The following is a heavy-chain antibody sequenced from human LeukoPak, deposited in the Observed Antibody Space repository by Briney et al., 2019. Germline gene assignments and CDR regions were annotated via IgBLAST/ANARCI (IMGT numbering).Heavy chain of an antibody. J-gene: IGHJ4*02. Sequence: GGSLRLSCAASGFTVSSNYMSWVRQAPGKGLEWVSVIYSGGSTYYADSVKGRFTISRDNSKNTLYLQMNSLRAEDTAVYYCARDLVQLWPASFGYWGQGTLVTVSS. CDR3: ARDLVQLWPASFGY. D-gene: IGHD5-18*01. V-gene: IGHV3-53*05. CDR1: GFTVSSNY. CDR2: IYSGGST.